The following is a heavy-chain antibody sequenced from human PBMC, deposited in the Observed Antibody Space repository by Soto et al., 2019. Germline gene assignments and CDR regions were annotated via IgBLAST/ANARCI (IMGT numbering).Heavy chain of an antibody. D-gene: IGHD3-3*01. CDR3: ARASIQFLFGP. V-gene: IGHV4-30-4*01. CDR1: GDSLSSYENY. Sequence: SETLSLTCTVSGDSLSSYENYWTWIRQPPGKDLEWIGYISYTGSTHYNPSVRSRVSISMDTSKNQFSLQLSSVTAADTAVYYCARASIQFLFGPWGQGILVTVSS. CDR2: ISYTGST. J-gene: IGHJ5*02.